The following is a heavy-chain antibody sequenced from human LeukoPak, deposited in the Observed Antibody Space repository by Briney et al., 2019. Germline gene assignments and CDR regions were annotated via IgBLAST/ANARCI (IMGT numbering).Heavy chain of an antibody. Sequence: SETLSLTCTVSGGSVSSGSYYWSWIRQPPGKGLEWIRYIYYSGSTNYNPSLKSRVTISVDTSKNQFSLKLSSVTAADTAVYYCARDIGWGFDPWGQGTLVTVSS. D-gene: IGHD1-26*01. V-gene: IGHV4-61*01. CDR2: IYYSGST. CDR1: GGSVSSGSYY. J-gene: IGHJ5*02. CDR3: ARDIGWGFDP.